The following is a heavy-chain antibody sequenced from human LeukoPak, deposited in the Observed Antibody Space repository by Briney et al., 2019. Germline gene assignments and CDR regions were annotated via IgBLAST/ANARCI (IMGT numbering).Heavy chain of an antibody. J-gene: IGHJ4*02. CDR2: ISYDGSNK. CDR1: GFTFSSYG. CDR3: ARGRPYDSSGYPTVLDY. Sequence: GGSLRLSCAASGFTFSSYGMHWVRQAPGKGLEWVAVISYDGSNKYYADSVKGRFTIPRDNSKNTLYLQMNSLRAEDTAVYYCARGRPYDSSGYPTVLDYWGQGTLVTVSS. V-gene: IGHV3-30*03. D-gene: IGHD3-22*01.